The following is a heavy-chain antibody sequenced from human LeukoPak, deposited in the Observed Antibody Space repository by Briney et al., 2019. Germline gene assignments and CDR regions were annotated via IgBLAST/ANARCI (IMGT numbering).Heavy chain of an antibody. V-gene: IGHV1-2*02. J-gene: IGHJ4*02. CDR3: ARERTLTSCYDY. CDR2: INPNSGGT. Sequence: ASVTVSFKASGYTFTGYYMHWVRQAPGQGLEWMGWINPNSGGTNYAQKFQGRVTMTRDTSISTAYMELSRLRSDVTAVYYCARERTLTSCYDYWGQGTLVTVSS. D-gene: IGHD2-15*01. CDR1: GYTFTGYY.